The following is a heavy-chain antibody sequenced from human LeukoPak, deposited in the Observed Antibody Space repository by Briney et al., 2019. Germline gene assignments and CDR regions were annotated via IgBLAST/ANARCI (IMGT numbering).Heavy chain of an antibody. D-gene: IGHD1-14*01. CDR3: ARHGTISSESYFDY. J-gene: IGHJ4*02. CDR2: IHNSGRT. Sequence: SETLSLTCTVSGGSVSSYYWSWIRQSPGKGLEWIGYIHNSGRTNYNPSLKSRVTGFVDTSKNQVSLRLSSVTAADTAVYYCARHGTISSESYFDYWGQGALVTVSS. CDR1: GGSVSSYY. V-gene: IGHV4-59*08.